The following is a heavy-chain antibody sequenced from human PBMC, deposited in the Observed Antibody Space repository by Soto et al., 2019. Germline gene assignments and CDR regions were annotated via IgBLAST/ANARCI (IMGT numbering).Heavy chain of an antibody. CDR3: ARDRTMASGRNWFDP. V-gene: IGHV1-3*01. CDR1: GYTFTSYA. CDR2: INAGNGNT. Sequence: ASVKVSCNASGYTFTSYAMHWVRQAPGQKLEWMGWINAGNGNTKYSQKFQGRVTITRDTSASTAYMELSSLRSEDTAVYYCARDRTMASGRNWFDPWGQGTLVTVSS. J-gene: IGHJ5*02. D-gene: IGHD3-10*01.